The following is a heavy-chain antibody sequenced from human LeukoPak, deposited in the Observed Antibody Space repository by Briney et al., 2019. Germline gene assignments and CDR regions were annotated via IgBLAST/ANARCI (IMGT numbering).Heavy chain of an antibody. CDR3: VRYTRRYPFDY. D-gene: IGHD2-2*02. CDR2: IKEDGSEK. Sequence: GGSLRLSCAASGFTFSNYWMSWVRQAPGKGLEWVANIKEDGSEKYYVDSVRGLFTISRDNAKNSLSLQMNSLRAEDTAVYYCVRYTRRYPFDYWGQGTLVTVSS. CDR1: GFTFSNYW. J-gene: IGHJ4*02. V-gene: IGHV3-7*04.